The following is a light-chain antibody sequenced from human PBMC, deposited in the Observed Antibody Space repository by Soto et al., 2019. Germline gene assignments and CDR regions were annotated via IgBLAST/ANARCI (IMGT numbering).Light chain of an antibody. Sequence: QLVLTQPPSVFGAPGQRVTISCTGTSSNIGAGYDVHWYQHLPGTAPKLLIYANSDRPSGVPDRFSGSKSATSASLAITGLQAEDEADYYCQSYDTSLSGSVFGRGTKVTVL. J-gene: IGLJ2*01. CDR3: QSYDTSLSGSV. CDR2: ANS. CDR1: SSNIGAGYD. V-gene: IGLV1-40*01.